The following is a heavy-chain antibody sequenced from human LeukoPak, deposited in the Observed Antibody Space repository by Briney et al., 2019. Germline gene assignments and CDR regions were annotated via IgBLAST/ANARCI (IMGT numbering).Heavy chain of an antibody. V-gene: IGHV1-18*04. CDR3: ARDSLVSGYDYDY. D-gene: IGHD5-12*01. Sequence: ASVKVSCKASGYTFTGYYMHWVRQAPGQGLEWMGWISARSGNTNFAQKVQGRVTLTTDTSTSTAYMELRSLRSDDTAVYYCARDSLVSGYDYDYWGQGTLVTVSS. J-gene: IGHJ4*02. CDR1: GYTFTGYY. CDR2: ISARSGNT.